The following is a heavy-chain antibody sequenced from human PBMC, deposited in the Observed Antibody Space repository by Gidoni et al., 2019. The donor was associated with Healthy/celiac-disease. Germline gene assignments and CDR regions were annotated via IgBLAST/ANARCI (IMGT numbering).Heavy chain of an antibody. J-gene: IGHJ4*02. Sequence: QVHLLQSGAEVTTPAASVKASCKVSVYTFTSYGISWVRQAPGQGLEWMGWISTYNGNTNYAQKLQGRVNMTTDTSTSTAYMELRSLRSDDTAVYYCARGEIVVDPDLEEAFDYWGQGTLVTVSS. CDR2: ISTYNGNT. CDR3: ARGEIVVDPDLEEAFDY. D-gene: IGHD3-22*01. V-gene: IGHV1-18*01. CDR1: VYTFTSYG.